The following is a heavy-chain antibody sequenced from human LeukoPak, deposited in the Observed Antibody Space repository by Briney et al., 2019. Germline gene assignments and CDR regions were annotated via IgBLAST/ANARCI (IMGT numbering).Heavy chain of an antibody. D-gene: IGHD1-7*01. CDR3: ARRRGITGTIENWFDP. CDR1: GGSFSGYY. CDR2: INHSGST. J-gene: IGHJ5*02. Sequence: PSETLSLTCAVYGGSFSGYYWSWIRQPPGKGLEWIGEINHSGSTNYNPSLKSRVTISVDTSKNQFSLKLSSVTAADTAVYYCARRRGITGTIENWFDPWGQGTLVTVSS. V-gene: IGHV4-34*01.